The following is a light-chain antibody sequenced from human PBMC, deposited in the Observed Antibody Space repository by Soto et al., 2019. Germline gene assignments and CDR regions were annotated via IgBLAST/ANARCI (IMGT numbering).Light chain of an antibody. CDR3: QQYSSPST. J-gene: IGKJ1*01. CDR2: KAS. CDR1: QSISSW. Sequence: DIQMTQSPSTLSASVGDRVTITCRASQSISSWLAWYQQKPGKAPKLLIYKASNLESGVPSRFSGSGSGTEFTLTISSLQPDDFATYYCQQYSSPSTVAQGTTVEIK. V-gene: IGKV1-5*03.